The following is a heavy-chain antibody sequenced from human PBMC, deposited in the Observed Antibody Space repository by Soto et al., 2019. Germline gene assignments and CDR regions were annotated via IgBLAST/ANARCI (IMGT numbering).Heavy chain of an antibody. D-gene: IGHD5-12*01. V-gene: IGHV1-58*01. CDR2: IVVGRGNT. Sequence: QMQLEQSGPEVKKPGTSVKVSCKTSGFTFTHSAVQWVRQARGQRLEWIGRIVVGRGNTDYAQKVQERVTLTRDMSRSSVFMEISSLRSEDAAIYYCTAEVVAWGLVWGQGTPVTVSS. J-gene: IGHJ4*02. CDR3: TAEVVAWGLV. CDR1: GFTFTHSA.